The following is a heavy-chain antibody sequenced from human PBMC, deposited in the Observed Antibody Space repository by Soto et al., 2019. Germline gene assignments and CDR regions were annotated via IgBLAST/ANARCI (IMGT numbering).Heavy chain of an antibody. CDR1: GGSFSGYY. D-gene: IGHD2-2*01. J-gene: IGHJ4*02. CDR3: AREGGQLRISGDS. V-gene: IGHV4-34*01. Sequence: PSETLSLTCALYGGSFSGYYWTWIRQPPGKGLEWIGEINHSGSTNYNPSLKSRVTILEHTSKNQVSLRLTSVTAADTAVYYCAREGGQLRISGDSWGRGTLVTVSS. CDR2: INHSGST.